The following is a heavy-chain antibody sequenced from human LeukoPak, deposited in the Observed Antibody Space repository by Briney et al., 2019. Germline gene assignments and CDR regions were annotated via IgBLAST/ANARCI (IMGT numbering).Heavy chain of an antibody. Sequence: GESLMISCKGSGYSFTSYWIGWVRQMPGKGLEWMGIIYPGDSDTRYSPSFQGQVTISADKSISTAYLQWSSLKASDTAMYYCARRRDSSGYPDAFDIWGQGTMVTVSS. V-gene: IGHV5-51*01. J-gene: IGHJ3*02. CDR3: ARRRDSSGYPDAFDI. CDR2: IYPGDSDT. CDR1: GYSFTSYW. D-gene: IGHD3-22*01.